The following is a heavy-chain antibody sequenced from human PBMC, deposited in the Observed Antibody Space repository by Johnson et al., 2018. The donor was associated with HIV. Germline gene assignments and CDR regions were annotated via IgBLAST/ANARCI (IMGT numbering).Heavy chain of an antibody. Sequence: VQLVESGGGLVKPGGSPRLSCAASGFTFSDYYMSWIRQAPGKGMEWVSYISSSGSTIYYADSVKGRFTISRDNAKNSLYLQMNSLRAEDTAVYYCATSYSSSSHDAFDIWGQGTMVTVSS. CDR2: ISSSGSTI. CDR3: ATSYSSSSHDAFDI. J-gene: IGHJ3*02. V-gene: IGHV3-11*04. D-gene: IGHD6-6*01. CDR1: GFTFSDYY.